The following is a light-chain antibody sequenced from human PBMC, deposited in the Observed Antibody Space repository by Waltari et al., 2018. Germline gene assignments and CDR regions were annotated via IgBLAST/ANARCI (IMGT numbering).Light chain of an antibody. CDR3: MQALQTPPT. Sequence: DIVMTQSPLSLPVTPGEPASISCRSSQSLLHSNGYNYLDWYLPKPGQSPQLLIYLGSNRGSGVPDRFSGSGSGTDFTLKISRVEAEDVGVYYCMQALQTPPTFGQGTKVEIK. J-gene: IGKJ1*01. V-gene: IGKV2-28*01. CDR1: QSLLHSNGYNY. CDR2: LGS.